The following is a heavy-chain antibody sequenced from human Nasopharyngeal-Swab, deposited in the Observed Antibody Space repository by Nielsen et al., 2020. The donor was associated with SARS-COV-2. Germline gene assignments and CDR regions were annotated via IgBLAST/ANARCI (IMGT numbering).Heavy chain of an antibody. J-gene: IGHJ4*02. Sequence: GESLKISCAASGFTFSSYAMSWVRQAPGKGLEWVSAISGSGGSTYYADSVKGRFTISRDNSKSTLYLQMNSLRAEDTAVYYCAKERYYYDSSGYLLYYWGQGTLVTVSS. V-gene: IGHV3-23*01. CDR3: AKERYYYDSSGYLLYY. CDR2: ISGSGGST. CDR1: GFTFSSYA. D-gene: IGHD3-22*01.